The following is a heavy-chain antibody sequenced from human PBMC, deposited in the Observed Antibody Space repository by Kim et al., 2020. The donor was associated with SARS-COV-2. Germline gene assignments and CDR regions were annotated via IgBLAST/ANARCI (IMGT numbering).Heavy chain of an antibody. CDR1: EFTFGNYD. J-gene: IGHJ6*02. CDR2: ISSSGSAI. V-gene: IGHV3-48*03. CDR3: ARSKQGNGMDV. D-gene: IGHD7-27*01. Sequence: GGSLRLSCTASEFTFGNYDMEWVRQAPGKGLEWVSFISSSGSAIRYADSVKGRFTVSRDNAKDSVYLQMNSLRVDDTAVYYCARSKQGNGMDVWGPGTTVTVSS.